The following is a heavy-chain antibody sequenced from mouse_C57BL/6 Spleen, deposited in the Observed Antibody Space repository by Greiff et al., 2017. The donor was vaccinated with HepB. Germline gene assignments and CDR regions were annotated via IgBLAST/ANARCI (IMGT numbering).Heavy chain of an antibody. D-gene: IGHD2-1*01. CDR3: ARGGGHGNYVLFAY. CDR1: GYTFTSYW. Sequence: VQLKQPGAELVRPGSSVKLSCKASGYTFTSYWMHWVKQRPIQGLEWIGNIDPSDSETHYNQKFKDKATLTVDKSSSTAYMQLSSLTSEDSAVYYCARGGGHGNYVLFAYWGQGTLVTVSA. J-gene: IGHJ3*01. CDR2: IDPSDSET. V-gene: IGHV1-52*01.